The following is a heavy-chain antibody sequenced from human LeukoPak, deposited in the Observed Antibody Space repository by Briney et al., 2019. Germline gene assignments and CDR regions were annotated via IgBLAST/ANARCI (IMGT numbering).Heavy chain of an antibody. CDR2: IYYSGST. V-gene: IGHV4-39*01. CDR1: GGSISSSSYY. J-gene: IGHJ4*02. Sequence: ETLSLTCTVSGGSISSSSYYWGWIRQPPGKGLEWIGSIYYSGSTYYNPSLKSRVTISVDTSKNQFSLKLSSVTAADTAVYYCARLYSGSYFLWYWGQGTLVTVSS. D-gene: IGHD1-26*01. CDR3: ARLYSGSYFLWY.